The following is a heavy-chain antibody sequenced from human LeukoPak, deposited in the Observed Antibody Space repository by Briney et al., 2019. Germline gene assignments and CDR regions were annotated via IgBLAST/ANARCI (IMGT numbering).Heavy chain of an antibody. D-gene: IGHD6-13*01. CDR1: GFTFSSYA. V-gene: IGHV3-23*01. J-gene: IGHJ6*03. Sequence: PGGSLRLSCAASGFTFSSYAMSWVRQAPGKGLEWVSAISGSGGSTYYADSVKGRFTISRDNSKNTLYLQMNSLRAEDTAVYYCARALGRLSHIAAAAIYYYYYMDVWGKGTTVTVSS. CDR3: ARALGRLSHIAAAAIYYYYYMDV. CDR2: ISGSGGST.